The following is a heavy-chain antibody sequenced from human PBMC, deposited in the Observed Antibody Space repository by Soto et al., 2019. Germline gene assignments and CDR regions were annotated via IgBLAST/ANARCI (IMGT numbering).Heavy chain of an antibody. CDR2: ISYDGSNK. V-gene: IGHV3-30*18. Sequence: PGGPQRLSCAASGFNFSSHGMRWVRQAPGKGLEWVAVISYDGSNKYYADSVKGRFTISRDNSKNTLYLQMNSLRAEDTAVYYCAKGKYCSGGSCYRSSLGPWGQGTLVTASS. CDR1: GFNFSSHG. CDR3: AKGKYCSGGSCYRSSLGP. D-gene: IGHD2-15*01. J-gene: IGHJ5*02.